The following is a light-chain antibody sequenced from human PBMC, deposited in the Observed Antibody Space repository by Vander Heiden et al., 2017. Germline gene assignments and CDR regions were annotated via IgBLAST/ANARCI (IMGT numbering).Light chain of an antibody. CDR1: SIEDKR. V-gene: IGLV3-21*02. Sequence: SYVLTQAPSVSVAPGQTARITCGGNSIEDKRGHWYQQKPGQAPVLVVYDDTDRPSGIPDRVSGSNSGNTATLTITRVEAGDEADFYCQVWDSNSDHLVVFGGGTKLTVL. J-gene: IGLJ2*01. CDR2: DDT. CDR3: QVWDSNSDHLVV.